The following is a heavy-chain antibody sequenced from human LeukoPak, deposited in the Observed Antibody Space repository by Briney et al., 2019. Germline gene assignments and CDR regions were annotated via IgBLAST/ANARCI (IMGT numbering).Heavy chain of an antibody. V-gene: IGHV3-11*04. CDR2: ISSGGGSII. CDR3: ARERNSAFHI. J-gene: IGHJ3*02. Sequence: GGSLRLSCAASGLTFSDYYMGWIRQAPGKGLEWISYISSGGGSIIYYADSVKGRFTISRDNAKNSLYLQMNSLRAEDTALYYCARERNSAFHIWGQGTMVTVSS. D-gene: IGHD2/OR15-2a*01. CDR1: GLTFSDYY.